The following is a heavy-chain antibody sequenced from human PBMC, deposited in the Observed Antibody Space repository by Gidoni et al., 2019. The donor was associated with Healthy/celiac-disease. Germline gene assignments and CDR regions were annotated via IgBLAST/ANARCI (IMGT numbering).Heavy chain of an antibody. V-gene: IGHV3-30*18. CDR2: ISYDGSNK. CDR3: AKDYDFWSGYSLDY. Sequence: QVQLVESGGGVVQPGRSLRLSCAASGFTFSSYGMHWVRQAPGKGLEWVAVISYDGSNKYYADSVKGRFTISRDNSKNTLYLQMNSLRAEDTAVYYCAKDYDFWSGYSLDYWGQGTLVTVSS. J-gene: IGHJ4*02. CDR1: GFTFSSYG. D-gene: IGHD3-3*01.